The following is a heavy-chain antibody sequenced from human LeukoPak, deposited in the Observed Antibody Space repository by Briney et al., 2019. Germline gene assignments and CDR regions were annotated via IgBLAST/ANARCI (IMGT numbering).Heavy chain of an antibody. Sequence: GGSLRLSCSASGFSFSSYTMTWVRQAPGKGPEWVSIISGGGDTTFYTDSVKGRFTISRDNSKNTLYLQMNSLRADDTAVYYCAKGAAYYYDTSGNPADYWGQGTLVTVSS. V-gene: IGHV3-23*01. J-gene: IGHJ4*02. CDR1: GFSFSSYT. CDR3: AKGAAYYYDTSGNPADY. D-gene: IGHD3-22*01. CDR2: ISGGGDTT.